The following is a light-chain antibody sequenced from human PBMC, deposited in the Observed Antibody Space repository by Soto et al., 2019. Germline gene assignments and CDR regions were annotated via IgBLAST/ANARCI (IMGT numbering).Light chain of an antibody. J-gene: IGLJ2*01. Sequence: QSVLTQPPSVSAAPGQKVTISCSGSSSNIGNNYVSWYQQLPGTAPKLLICDNNNRPSGIPDRFSGSKSGTSATLGITGLQTGDEADYYCGTWDSSLSAVVFGGGTKLTVL. CDR3: GTWDSSLSAVV. V-gene: IGLV1-51*01. CDR1: SSNIGNNY. CDR2: DNN.